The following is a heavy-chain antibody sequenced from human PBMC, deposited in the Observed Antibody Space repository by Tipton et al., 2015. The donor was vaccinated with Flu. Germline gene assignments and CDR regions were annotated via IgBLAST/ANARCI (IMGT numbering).Heavy chain of an antibody. D-gene: IGHD6-13*01. V-gene: IGHV3-11*01. Sequence: SLRLSCAASGFTFSDYYMSWIRQAPGKGLEWVSYISSSSSTIYYADSVKGRFTISRDNAKNSLYLQMNSLRAEDTALYYCAKTSASSWPDTFDYWGQGTLVTVSS. CDR3: AKTSASSWPDTFDY. CDR1: GFTFSDYY. J-gene: IGHJ4*02. CDR2: ISSSSSTI.